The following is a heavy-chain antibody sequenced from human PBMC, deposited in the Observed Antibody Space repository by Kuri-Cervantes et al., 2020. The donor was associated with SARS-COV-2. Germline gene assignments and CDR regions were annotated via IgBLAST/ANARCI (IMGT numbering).Heavy chain of an antibody. CDR1: GFTFSDYY. CDR2: ISSSGGIYM. V-gene: IGHV3-11*01. Sequence: GESLKISCAASGFTFSDYYMSWIRQAPGKGLEWVSYISSSGGIYMQYADSVKGRFTISRDNAKKSLYLEMNSLRAEDTAVYYCARQGYCSGSSCYSGAMDVWGQGTTVTVSS. D-gene: IGHD2-15*01. J-gene: IGHJ6*02. CDR3: ARQGYCSGSSCYSGAMDV.